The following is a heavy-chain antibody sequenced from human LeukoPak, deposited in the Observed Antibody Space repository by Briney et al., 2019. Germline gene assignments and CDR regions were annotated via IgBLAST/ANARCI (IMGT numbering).Heavy chain of an antibody. V-gene: IGHV4-59*01. CDR1: GGSISSYY. CDR2: IYSSGTT. D-gene: IGHD6-13*01. CDR3: ARSNMYSSSWDDYFDY. J-gene: IGHJ4*02. Sequence: SETLSLTCTVSGGSISSYYWSWIRQPPGKGLEWIGYIYSSGTTNYNPSLKSRVTISLDTSKNQFSLKLSSVTAADTAVYYCARSNMYSSSWDDYFDYWGQGTVHTVSS.